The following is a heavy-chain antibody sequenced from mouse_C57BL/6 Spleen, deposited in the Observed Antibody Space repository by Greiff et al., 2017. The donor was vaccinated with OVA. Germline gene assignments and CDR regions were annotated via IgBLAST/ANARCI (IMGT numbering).Heavy chain of an antibody. CDR2: LHPSDSDT. CDR3: ATLYYYGSSYGFAY. CDR1: GYTFTSYW. J-gene: IGHJ3*01. V-gene: IGHV1-74*01. Sequence: QVQLQQPGAELVKPGASVKVSCKASGYTFTSYWMHWVKQRPGQGLEWIGRLHPSDSDTNYNQKFKGKATLTVDKSSSTAYMQLSSLTSEDSAVYYGATLYYYGSSYGFAYWGQGTLVTVSA. D-gene: IGHD1-1*01.